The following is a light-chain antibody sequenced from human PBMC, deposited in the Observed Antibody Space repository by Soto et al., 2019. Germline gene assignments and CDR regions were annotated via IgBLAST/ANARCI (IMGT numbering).Light chain of an antibody. Sequence: FVLTHSPGTLSFSPGEIATLSFRASQTVRNNYLAWYQQKPGQAPRLLIYGASTRATGIPARFSGSGSGTDFTLTISRLEPEDFAVYYCQQYGSSGTFGQGTKVDIK. CDR1: QTVRNNY. J-gene: IGKJ1*01. V-gene: IGKV3-20*01. CDR2: GAS. CDR3: QQYGSSGT.